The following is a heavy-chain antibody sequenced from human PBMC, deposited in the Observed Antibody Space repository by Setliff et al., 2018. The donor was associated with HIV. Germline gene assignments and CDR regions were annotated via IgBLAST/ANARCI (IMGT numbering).Heavy chain of an antibody. CDR1: GYSISSGYF. CDR2: LYHSGTN. V-gene: IGHV4-38-2*01. J-gene: IGHJ4*02. Sequence: KTSETLSLTCAVSGYSISSGYFWGWIRQPPGKGPEWIGSLYHSGTNFYNPSLKSRVTISLDTSTNRFSLKLNSVTAADTAIYYCARQVGSQYSYWAYYFDSWGQGALVTVSS. CDR3: ARQVGSQYSYWAYYFDS. D-gene: IGHD5-18*01.